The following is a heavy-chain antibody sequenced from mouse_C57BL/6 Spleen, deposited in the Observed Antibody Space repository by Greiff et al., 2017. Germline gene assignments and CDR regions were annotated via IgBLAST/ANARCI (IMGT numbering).Heavy chain of an antibody. D-gene: IGHD3-1*01. CDR2: INPNNGGT. Sequence: VQLQQSGPELVKPGASVKISCKASGYTFTDYYMNWVKQSHGKSLEWIGDINPNNGGTSYNQKFKSKATLTVDTSSSTAYMQLSSLTSEDSAVYYCARRGLGPMDYWGQGTSVTVSS. V-gene: IGHV1-26*01. CDR3: ARRGLGPMDY. CDR1: GYTFTDYY. J-gene: IGHJ4*01.